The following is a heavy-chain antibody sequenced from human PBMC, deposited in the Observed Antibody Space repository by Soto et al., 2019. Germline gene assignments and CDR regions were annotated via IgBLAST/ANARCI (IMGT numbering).Heavy chain of an antibody. J-gene: IGHJ5*02. CDR1: GFTFRTDW. V-gene: IGHV3-7*01. CDR2: IKADGSEK. D-gene: IGHD3-9*01. CDR3: ASARGYDRFYP. Sequence: EVQLVESGGGLVQPGGSLRLSCVGSGFTFRTDWMTWVRQAPGKGLELVATIKADGSEKYYVESVKCRFTISRDNPKNSLYLQMNGLRAADTAVYYCASARGYDRFYPWCKGTLVTVSS.